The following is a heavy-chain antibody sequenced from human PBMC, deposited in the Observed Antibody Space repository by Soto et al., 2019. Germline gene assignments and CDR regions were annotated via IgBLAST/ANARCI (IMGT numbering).Heavy chain of an antibody. CDR2: ISAYNGNT. CDR1: GYTFTSYG. Sequence: ASVKVSCKASGYTFTSYGISWVRQAPGQGLEWMGWISAYNGNTNYAQKLQGRVTMTTDTSTSTAYMEPRSLRSDDTAVYYCARDAGVAAAGNWFDPWGQGTLVTVSS. J-gene: IGHJ5*02. CDR3: ARDAGVAAAGNWFDP. D-gene: IGHD6-13*01. V-gene: IGHV1-18*01.